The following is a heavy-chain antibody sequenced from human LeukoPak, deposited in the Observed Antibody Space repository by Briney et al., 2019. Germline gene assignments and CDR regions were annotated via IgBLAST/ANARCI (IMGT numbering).Heavy chain of an antibody. D-gene: IGHD3-22*01. V-gene: IGHV1-18*01. J-gene: IGHJ3*02. CDR3: ATTLDYYDSSVLRIGAFDI. CDR1: GYTFTSYG. CDR2: ISAYNGNT. Sequence: ASVKVSCKASGYTFTSYGISWVRQAPGQGLEWMGWISAYNGNTNYAQKLQGRVTMTTDTSTSTAYMELRSLRSDDTAVYYCATTLDYYDSSVLRIGAFDIWGQGTMVTVSP.